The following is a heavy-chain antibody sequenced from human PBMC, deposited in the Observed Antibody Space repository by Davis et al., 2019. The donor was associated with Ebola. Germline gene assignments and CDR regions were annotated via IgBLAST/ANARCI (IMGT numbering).Heavy chain of an antibody. V-gene: IGHV1-2*06. Sequence: ASVKVSCKASGYTFDGYYMHWVRQAPGQGLEWMGRINPNSGGTNYAQKFQGRVTMTRDTSISTAYMELSRLRSDDTAVYYCARDSSGWYGYGMDVWGKGTTVTVSS. CDR2: INPNSGGT. D-gene: IGHD6-19*01. CDR3: ARDSSGWYGYGMDV. J-gene: IGHJ6*04. CDR1: GYTFDGYY.